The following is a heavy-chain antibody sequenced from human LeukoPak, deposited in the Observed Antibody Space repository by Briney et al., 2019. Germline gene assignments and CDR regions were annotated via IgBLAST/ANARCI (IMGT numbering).Heavy chain of an antibody. V-gene: IGHV4-4*07. J-gene: IGHJ3*02. D-gene: IGHD4-17*01. CDR1: GGSISDYY. CDR2: IYSSGST. CDR3: ARDSNGDRAFDM. Sequence: SETLSLTCSVSGGSISDYYWSWIRQTAGRGLEWVGRIYSSGSTNYNPSLKSRVTMSVDTSKNQFSLNLTSVTAADTAMYYCARDSNGDRAFDMWGQGTMVTVSP.